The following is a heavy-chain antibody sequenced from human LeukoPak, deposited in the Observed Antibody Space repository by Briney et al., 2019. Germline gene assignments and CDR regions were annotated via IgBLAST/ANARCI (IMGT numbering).Heavy chain of an antibody. CDR2: IKQDGSEK. Sequence: PGGSLRLSCAASGFTFSSYWMSWVRQAPGKGLEWVANIKQDGSEKYYVDSVKGRFTISRDNAKNSLYLQMNSLRAEDTALYYCAKDLIAAAGAGSAFDVWGQGTMVTVSS. J-gene: IGHJ3*01. V-gene: IGHV3-7*03. D-gene: IGHD6-13*01. CDR3: AKDLIAAAGAGSAFDV. CDR1: GFTFSSYW.